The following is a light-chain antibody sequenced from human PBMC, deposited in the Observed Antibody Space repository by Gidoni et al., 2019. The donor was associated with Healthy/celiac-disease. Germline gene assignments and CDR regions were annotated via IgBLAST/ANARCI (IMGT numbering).Light chain of an antibody. CDR3: EQSYRTPLT. J-gene: IGKJ3*01. CDR1: QRISSY. V-gene: IGKV1-39*01. Sequence: DIQLTHSPSSLSASVGDRVTITGRASQRISSYLNWYQQKPGKAPKLLIYAASSLQSGVPSRFSGSGSGTDFTLTISSLQPEDFATYYCEQSYRTPLTFGPGTKVDLQ. CDR2: AAS.